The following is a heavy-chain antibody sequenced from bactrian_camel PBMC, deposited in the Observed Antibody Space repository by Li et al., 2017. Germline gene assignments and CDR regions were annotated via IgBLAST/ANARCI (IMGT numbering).Heavy chain of an antibody. V-gene: IGHV3S53*01. CDR1: GNTYTSSC. CDR2: RDRDGGL. D-gene: IGHD6*01. J-gene: IGHJ4*01. Sequence: HVQLVESGGGSVQAGGSLRLSCAASGNTYTSSCMGWFRQAPGKEREAVVARDRDGGLTYTDSVKGRFTTGRDMAKNILYLRMNNLTPEDTAVYYCAADPARGRWFLPWSKRTCAGGEQLDNYYWGQGTQVTVS. CDR3: AADPARGRWFLPWSKRTCAGGEQLDNYY.